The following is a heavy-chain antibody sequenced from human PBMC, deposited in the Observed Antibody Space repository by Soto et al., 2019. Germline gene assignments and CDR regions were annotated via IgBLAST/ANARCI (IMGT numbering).Heavy chain of an antibody. CDR2: MNPTIGNT. D-gene: IGHD3-9*01. Sequence: QVQLVQSGAEVKKPGASVKVSCKASGDTFTSYDINWVRQATGQGLEWMGWMNPTIGNTGYAQKFQGRVTMTRNNSIITAYMQQSSLRSEDTAVYYCAREVLRYFGCNDMEVWGHGTTVTVSS. V-gene: IGHV1-8*01. CDR3: AREVLRYFGCNDMEV. CDR1: GDTFTSYD. J-gene: IGHJ6*02.